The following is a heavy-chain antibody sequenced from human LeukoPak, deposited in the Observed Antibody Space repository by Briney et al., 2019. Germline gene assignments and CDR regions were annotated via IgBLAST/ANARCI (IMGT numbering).Heavy chain of an antibody. V-gene: IGHV6-1*01. CDR1: GDSVSSNSAA. CDR3: ARGRVYYDSSGTFDY. Sequence: SQTLSHTCAISGDSVSSNSAAWNWIRQSPSRGLEWLGRTYYRSKWYNDYAVSVKSRITINPDTSKNQFSLQLNSVTPEDTAVYYCARGRVYYDSSGTFDYWGQGTLVTVSS. CDR2: TYYRSKWYN. D-gene: IGHD3-22*01. J-gene: IGHJ4*02.